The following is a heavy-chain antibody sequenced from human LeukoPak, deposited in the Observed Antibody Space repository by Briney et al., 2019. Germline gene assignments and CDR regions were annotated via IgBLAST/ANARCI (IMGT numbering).Heavy chain of an antibody. CDR1: GGSISSYY. D-gene: IGHD3-9*01. J-gene: IGHJ6*02. V-gene: IGHV4-59*01. Sequence: SETLSLTCTVSGGSISSYYWSWIRQPPGKGLEWIGYIYYSGSTNYNPSLKSRVTISVDTSKNQFSLKLSYVTGAATAVYYCARDVRYYDILTGSCGMDVWGQGTTVTVSS. CDR2: IYYSGST. CDR3: ARDVRYYDILTGSCGMDV.